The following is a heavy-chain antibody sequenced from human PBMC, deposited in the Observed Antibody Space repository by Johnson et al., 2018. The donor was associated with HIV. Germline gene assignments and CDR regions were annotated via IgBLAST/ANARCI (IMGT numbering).Heavy chain of an antibody. CDR2: IWYDGTNK. Sequence: AAGGVTVSRNYMSWVRQAPGKGLEWVAVIWYDGTNKYYADSVKGRFTISRDNSKNTLYLQMNSLRAEDTAVYYCAKDRPHYSDSSGYPLRDAFDIWGQGTMVTVSS. CDR1: GVTVSRNY. D-gene: IGHD3-22*01. V-gene: IGHV3-33*03. CDR3: AKDRPHYSDSSGYPLRDAFDI. J-gene: IGHJ3*02.